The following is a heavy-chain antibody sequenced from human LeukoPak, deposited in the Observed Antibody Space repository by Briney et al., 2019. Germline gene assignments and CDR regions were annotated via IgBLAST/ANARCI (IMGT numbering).Heavy chain of an antibody. J-gene: IGHJ6*03. V-gene: IGHV3-15*01. CDR3: TRTMVIYYYYYMDV. CDR2: IKSKTDGGTT. CDR1: GYSISSGYY. D-gene: IGHD3-10*01. Sequence: ETLSLTCTVSGYSISSGYYWGWIRQPPGKGLEWVGRIKSKTDGGTTDYAAPVKGRFTISRDDSKDTLYLQMNSLKTEDTAVYYCTRTMVIYYYYYMDVWGKGTTVTISS.